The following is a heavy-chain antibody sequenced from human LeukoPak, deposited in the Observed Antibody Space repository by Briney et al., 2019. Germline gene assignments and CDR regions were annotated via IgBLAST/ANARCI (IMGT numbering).Heavy chain of an antibody. CDR3: ARDGGLGATTNNWFDP. CDR1: GFTVSSNY. CDR2: IKQDGSEK. D-gene: IGHD5-12*01. Sequence: GGSLRLSCAASGFTVSSNYMSWVRQAPGKGLEWVANIKQDGSEKYYVDSVKGRFTISRDNAKNSLYLQMNSLRAEDTAVYYCARDGGLGATTNNWFDPWGQGTLVTVSS. J-gene: IGHJ5*02. V-gene: IGHV3-7*03.